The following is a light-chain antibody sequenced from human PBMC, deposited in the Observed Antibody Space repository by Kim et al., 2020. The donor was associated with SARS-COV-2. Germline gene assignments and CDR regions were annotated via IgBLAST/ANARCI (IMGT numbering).Light chain of an antibody. CDR2: KAS. Sequence: ASAGDRITITGRASESISTWLAWYQQKPGKAPKLLIYKASSLQSGVPSRFSGSGSGAEFTLTVSSLQPDDFATYYCQQYNTFPWTFGQGTKVDIK. CDR3: QQYNTFPWT. V-gene: IGKV1-5*03. J-gene: IGKJ1*01. CDR1: ESISTW.